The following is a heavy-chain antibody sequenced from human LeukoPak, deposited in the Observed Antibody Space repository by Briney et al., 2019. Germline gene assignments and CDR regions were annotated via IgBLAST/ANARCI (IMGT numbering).Heavy chain of an antibody. CDR3: ARHATTVRQINWFDP. Sequence: SETLSLTCTVSGNSVTSDFCFWIRQPPGKRLEWIGHISYSGTTNYNPSLKSRVTMALDTSKNQFSLRLGPVTAADTAVYYCARHATTVRQINWFDPWGQGTLVTVSS. CDR2: ISYSGTT. V-gene: IGHV4-59*08. J-gene: IGHJ5*02. CDR1: GNSVTSDF. D-gene: IGHD4-11*01.